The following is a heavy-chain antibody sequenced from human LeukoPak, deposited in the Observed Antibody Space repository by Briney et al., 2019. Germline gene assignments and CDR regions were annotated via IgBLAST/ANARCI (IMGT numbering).Heavy chain of an antibody. V-gene: IGHV4-61*02. CDR2: FYPGVGT. Sequence: PSETLSLTCTVSGGSISSGSYYWSWIRQTAGKGLEWIGRFYPGVGTDYNPSLKSRVTMSVDTSKNQFALKLSAVTAADTAVYYCARLKFYDSTGYSPGHYMDVWGKGTTVTVSS. D-gene: IGHD3-22*01. CDR3: ARLKFYDSTGYSPGHYMDV. CDR1: GGSISSGSYY. J-gene: IGHJ6*03.